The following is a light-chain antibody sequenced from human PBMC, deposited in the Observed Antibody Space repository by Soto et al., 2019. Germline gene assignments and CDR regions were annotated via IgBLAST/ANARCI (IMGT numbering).Light chain of an antibody. CDR3: QSYDSILSGFYV. Sequence: QAVVTQPPSVSGAPGQWVTISCTGSSSNIGGGYDVHWYQQLPGGAPRLLIYANSNRPSGVPDRCSGSRSGTSASLAITGLQAEDEADYSCQSYDSILSGFYVFGTGTKLTVL. CDR2: ANS. CDR1: SSNIGGGYD. J-gene: IGLJ1*01. V-gene: IGLV1-40*01.